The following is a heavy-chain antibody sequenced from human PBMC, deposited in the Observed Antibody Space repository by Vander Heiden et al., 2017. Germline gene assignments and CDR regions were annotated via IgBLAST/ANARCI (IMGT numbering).Heavy chain of an antibody. CDR3: AREKGYGSGENWFDP. Sequence: QVQLVESGGGLVKPGGSLRLSCAASGFTLSDYYMSWIRQAPGQGLEWVAYISKTGTTMYYADSVKGRFTISRDSARNSLYLQMNSLRADDTAIYYCAREKGYGSGENWFDPWGQGTLVTVSS. D-gene: IGHD3-10*01. CDR2: ISKTGTTM. V-gene: IGHV3-11*01. J-gene: IGHJ5*02. CDR1: GFTLSDYY.